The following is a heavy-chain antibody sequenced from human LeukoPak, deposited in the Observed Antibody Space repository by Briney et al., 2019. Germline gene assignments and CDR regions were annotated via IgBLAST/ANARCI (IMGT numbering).Heavy chain of an antibody. V-gene: IGHV4-39*01. D-gene: IGHD3-22*01. CDR1: GGSISSSSYY. Sequence: PSETLSLTCTVSGGSISSSSYYWGWIRQPPGKGLEWIGGIYYSGSTYYNPSLKSRVTISVDTSKNQFSLKLSSVTAADTAVYYCARQLYYYDSSGYYWFDYWGQGTLVTVSS. J-gene: IGHJ4*02. CDR2: IYYSGST. CDR3: ARQLYYYDSSGYYWFDY.